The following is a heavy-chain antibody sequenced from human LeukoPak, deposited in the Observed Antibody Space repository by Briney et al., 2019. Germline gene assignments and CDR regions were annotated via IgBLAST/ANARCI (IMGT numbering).Heavy chain of an antibody. Sequence: SVKVSCKASGGTFSSYAISWVRQAPGQGLEWMGGIIPIFGTANYAQKFQGRVTITADKSTSTAYMELSSLRSEDTAVYYCASTTVVTPINAFDIWGQGTMVTVSS. D-gene: IGHD4-23*01. J-gene: IGHJ3*02. CDR2: IIPIFGTA. CDR3: ASTTVVTPINAFDI. V-gene: IGHV1-69*06. CDR1: GGTFSSYA.